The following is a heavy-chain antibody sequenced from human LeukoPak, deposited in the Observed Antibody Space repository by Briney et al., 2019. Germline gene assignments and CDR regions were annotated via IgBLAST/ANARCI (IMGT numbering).Heavy chain of an antibody. CDR3: ARDKVGAAYFDY. CDR2: IIPIFGTA. Sequence: ASVKVSCKASGGTFSSYAISWVRQAPGQGLEWMGGIIPIFGTANYAQKFQGRVTITADESTSTAYMELSSLRSEDTAVYYCARDKVGAAYFDYWGQGTLVTVSS. D-gene: IGHD1-26*01. CDR1: GGTFSSYA. V-gene: IGHV1-69*13. J-gene: IGHJ4*02.